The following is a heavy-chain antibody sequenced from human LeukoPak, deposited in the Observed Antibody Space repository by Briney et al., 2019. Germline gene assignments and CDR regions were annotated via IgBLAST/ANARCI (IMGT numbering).Heavy chain of an antibody. CDR2: IYHSGST. D-gene: IGHD6-25*01. J-gene: IGHJ5*02. V-gene: IGHV4-4*02. Sequence: PSETLSLTCAVSGGSISSSNWWSWVRQPPGKGLEWIGEIYHSGSTNYNPSLKSRVTISVDKSKNQFSLKLSSVTAADTAVYYCARDPYHSSGGRTTWFDPWGQGTLVTVSS. CDR1: GGSISSSNW. CDR3: ARDPYHSSGGRTTWFDP.